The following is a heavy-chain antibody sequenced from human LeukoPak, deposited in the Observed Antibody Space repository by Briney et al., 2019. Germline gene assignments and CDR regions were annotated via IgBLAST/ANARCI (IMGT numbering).Heavy chain of an antibody. CDR3: ARRSPSFYGDYRVDP. D-gene: IGHD4-17*01. CDR2: IYTSGST. J-gene: IGHJ5*02. Sequence: SQTLSLTCTVYGGSISSGSYYWSWIRQPAGKGLEWIGRIYTSGSTNYNPSLKSRVTISVDTSKNQFSLKLSSVTAADTAVYYCARRSPSFYGDYRVDPWGQGTLVTVSS. V-gene: IGHV4-61*02. CDR1: GGSISSGSYY.